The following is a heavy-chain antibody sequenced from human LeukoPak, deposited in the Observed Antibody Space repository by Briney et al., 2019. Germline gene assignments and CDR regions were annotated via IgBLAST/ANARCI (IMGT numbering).Heavy chain of an antibody. CDR3: ARKAVAGSGNFDY. V-gene: IGHV4-59*08. Sequence: PSETLSLTCTVSGGSISSYYWSWIRQPPGKGLEWIGYIYYSGSANYNPSLKSRVTILMDTSKNQFSLKLSSVTAADTAVYYCARKAVAGSGNFDYWGQGTLVTVSS. D-gene: IGHD6-19*01. CDR2: IYYSGSA. J-gene: IGHJ4*02. CDR1: GGSISSYY.